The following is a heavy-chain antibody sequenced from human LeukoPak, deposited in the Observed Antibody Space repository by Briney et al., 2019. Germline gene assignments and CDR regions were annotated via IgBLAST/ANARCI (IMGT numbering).Heavy chain of an antibody. J-gene: IGHJ4*02. CDR3: ARDLNYYDSSGWYY. Sequence: GRSLRLSCAASGFTFSSYAMHWVRQAPGMGLEWVAVISYDGSNKYYADSVKGRFTSSRDNSKNTLYLQMNSLRAEDTAVYYCARDLNYYDSSGWYYWGQGTLVTVSS. CDR2: ISYDGSNK. CDR1: GFTFSSYA. V-gene: IGHV3-30-3*01. D-gene: IGHD3-22*01.